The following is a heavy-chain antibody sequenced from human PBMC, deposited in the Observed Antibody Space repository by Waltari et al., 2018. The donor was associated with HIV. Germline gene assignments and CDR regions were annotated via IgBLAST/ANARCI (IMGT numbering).Heavy chain of an antibody. D-gene: IGHD2-8*01. V-gene: IGHV4-34*02. CDR1: GGSFSAYY. Sequence: QVQLQQWGAGLLKPSETLTLTCAVYGGSFSAYYWSWIRQSPGQGLEWIGEINHKGNTNNNPSLKRRVTISVDTSKNQFSLNLTSVTAADTAIYYCARGGIVLMQYAIAYWYLDLWGRGNLVTVSS. CDR2: INHKGNT. CDR3: ARGGIVLMQYAIAYWYLDL. J-gene: IGHJ2*01.